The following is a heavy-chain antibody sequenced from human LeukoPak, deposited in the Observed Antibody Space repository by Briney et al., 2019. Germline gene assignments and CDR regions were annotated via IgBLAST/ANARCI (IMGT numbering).Heavy chain of an antibody. CDR1: GFTFSSYG. V-gene: IGHV3-30*02. Sequence: PGGSLRLSCAASGFTFSSYGMHWVRQAPGKGLEWVAFIRYDGSNKYYADSVKGRFTISRDNSKNTLYLQMNSLRAEDTAVYYCAKGLRKSFPDAFDIWGQGTMVTVSS. CDR3: AKGLRKSFPDAFDI. J-gene: IGHJ3*02. CDR2: IRYDGSNK. D-gene: IGHD3-16*01.